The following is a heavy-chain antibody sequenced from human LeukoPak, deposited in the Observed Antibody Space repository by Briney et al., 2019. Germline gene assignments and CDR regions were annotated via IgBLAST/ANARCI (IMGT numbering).Heavy chain of an antibody. J-gene: IGHJ3*02. D-gene: IGHD4-23*01. CDR2: ISSNSDYI. CDR1: GFTFSTYS. Sequence: PGGSLRLSCAASGFTFSTYSMNWVRQAPGKGLEWVSSISSNSDYIYYADSVKGRFTISRDNARNSLYLQMNSLRAEDTAVYYCARSDYGGNSDDAFDIWGQGTMVTVSS. CDR3: ARSDYGGNSDDAFDI. V-gene: IGHV3-21*01.